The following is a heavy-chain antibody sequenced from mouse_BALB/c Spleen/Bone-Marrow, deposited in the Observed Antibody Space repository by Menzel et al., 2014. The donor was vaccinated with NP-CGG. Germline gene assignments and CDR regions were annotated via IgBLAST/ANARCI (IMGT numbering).Heavy chain of an antibody. CDR1: GFTFSSYA. V-gene: IGHV5-9-4*01. Sequence: EVQGVESGGGLVKPGGSLKLSCAASGFTFSSYAMSWVRQSPEKRLEWVAEISSGGSYTYYPDTVTGRFTISRDNAKNTPYLEMSRLKSEDTALYYCAREGYDGQMDCWGQGTSVTVSS. D-gene: IGHD2-2*01. J-gene: IGHJ4*01. CDR2: ISSGGSYT. CDR3: AREGYDGQMDC.